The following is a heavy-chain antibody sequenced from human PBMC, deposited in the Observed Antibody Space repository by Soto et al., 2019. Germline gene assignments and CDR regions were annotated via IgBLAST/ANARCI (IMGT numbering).Heavy chain of an antibody. V-gene: IGHV4-4*02. D-gene: IGHD1-7*01. J-gene: IGHJ4*01. Sequence: QVQLQESGPGLVKPSGNLSLTCAVSGGFFTSNNWWTWVRQHPGQGLEWIGEIYRTGSTNYIPSLKSPVTLSLDKSDNQFSMKVTSLTGADPAVYYCASLDPGTSVDYWRQGTFVTVSS. CDR1: GGFFTSNNW. CDR2: IYRTGST. CDR3: ASLDPGTSVDY.